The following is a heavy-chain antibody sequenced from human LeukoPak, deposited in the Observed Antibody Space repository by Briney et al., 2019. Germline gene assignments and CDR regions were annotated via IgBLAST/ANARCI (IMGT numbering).Heavy chain of an antibody. CDR3: ARVLDGSGSRSFDY. V-gene: IGHV3-74*01. CDR2: INSDGNST. D-gene: IGHD3-10*01. CDR1: GFTFSTFW. J-gene: IGHJ4*02. Sequence: GGSLRLSCGASGFTFSTFWMLWVRQAPGKGLVWVSRINSDGNSTNYADSVRGRFTISRDNAKNTLYLQMNSLRAEDTAVYFCARVLDGSGSRSFDYWGQGTLVTVSS.